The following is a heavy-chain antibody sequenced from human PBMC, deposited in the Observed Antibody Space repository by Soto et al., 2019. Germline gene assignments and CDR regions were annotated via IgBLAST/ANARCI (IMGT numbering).Heavy chain of an antibody. V-gene: IGHV1-18*01. CDR2: ISAYNGNT. CDR3: ARIVVPAAPIIYYYYYYMDV. D-gene: IGHD2-2*01. Sequence: ASVKVSCKASGYTFTSYGISWVRQAPGQGLEWMGWISAYNGNTNYAQKLQGRVTMTTDTSTSTAYMELRSLRSDDTAVYYCARIVVPAAPIIYYYYYYMDVWGKGTTVTVSS. CDR1: GYTFTSYG. J-gene: IGHJ6*03.